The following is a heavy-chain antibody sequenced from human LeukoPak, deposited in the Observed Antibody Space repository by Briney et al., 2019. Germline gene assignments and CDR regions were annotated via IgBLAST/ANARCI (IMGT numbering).Heavy chain of an antibody. CDR3: ARRRLQIDY. Sequence: PGGSLRLSCAASGFTFSSYAMSWVRQAPGKGLEWVSGISGSSGGTYYAESVKGRFIISRDSSQNTLYLQMRSLKVEDTAIYYCARRRLQIDYWGQGTLVTVSS. CDR2: ISGSSGGT. J-gene: IGHJ4*02. CDR1: GFTFSSYA. D-gene: IGHD4-11*01. V-gene: IGHV3-23*01.